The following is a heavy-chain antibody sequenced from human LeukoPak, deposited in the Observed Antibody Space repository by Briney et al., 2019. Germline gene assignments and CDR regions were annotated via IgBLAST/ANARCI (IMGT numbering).Heavy chain of an antibody. CDR3: AKGGGSITIFGVVRNPFDY. Sequence: GGSLRLPCAASGFTFSSYAMSWVRQVPGKGLEWVSAISGSGGSTYYADSVKGRFTISRDNSKNTLYLQMNSLRAEDTAVYYCAKGGGSITIFGVVRNPFDYWGQGTLVTVSS. J-gene: IGHJ4*02. V-gene: IGHV3-23*01. CDR2: ISGSGGST. CDR1: GFTFSSYA. D-gene: IGHD3-3*01.